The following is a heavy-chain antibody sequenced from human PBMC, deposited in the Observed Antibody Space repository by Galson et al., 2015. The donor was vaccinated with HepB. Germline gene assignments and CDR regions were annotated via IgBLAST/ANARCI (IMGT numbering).Heavy chain of an antibody. CDR3: ARDSVMCTGCAFDV. Sequence: LRLSCAASGFTFSNFWMSWVRQAPGKGLEWVANIKTDGSEKYYVDSVKGRFTISRDNAKNSLYLQMNSLRAEDTAVYYCARDSVMCTGCAFDVWGQGTLVTVSS. D-gene: IGHD5/OR15-5a*01. V-gene: IGHV3-7*05. CDR1: GFTFSNFW. CDR2: IKTDGSEK. J-gene: IGHJ3*01.